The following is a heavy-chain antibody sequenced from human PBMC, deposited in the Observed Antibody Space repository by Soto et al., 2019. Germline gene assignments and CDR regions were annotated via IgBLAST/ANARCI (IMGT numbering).Heavy chain of an antibody. CDR2: INPNSGGT. V-gene: IGHV1-2*02. Sequence: ASVKVSCKASGYTFTGYYMHWVRQAPGQGLEWMGWINPNSGGTNYAQKFQGRVTMTRDTSISTAYMELSRLRSDDTAVYYCAKDFGHYDILIGYPTFGSWGQGTLVTVSS. CDR1: GYTFTGYY. J-gene: IGHJ4*02. CDR3: AKDFGHYDILIGYPTFGS. D-gene: IGHD3-9*01.